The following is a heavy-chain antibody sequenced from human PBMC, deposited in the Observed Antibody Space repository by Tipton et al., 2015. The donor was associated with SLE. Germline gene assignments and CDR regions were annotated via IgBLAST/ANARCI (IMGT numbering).Heavy chain of an antibody. CDR1: GFTVSSNY. D-gene: IGHD1-7*01. Sequence: VQLVQSGGGLVQPGGSLRLSCAASGFTVSSNYMSWVRQAPGKGLEWVSVIYSGGSTYYADSVKGRFTISRDNSKNTLYLQMNSLRAEDTAVYYCARAGRLTGTTASYWYFDLWGRGTLVTVSS. J-gene: IGHJ2*01. CDR2: IYSGGST. V-gene: IGHV3-53*04. CDR3: ARAGRLTGTTASYWYFDL.